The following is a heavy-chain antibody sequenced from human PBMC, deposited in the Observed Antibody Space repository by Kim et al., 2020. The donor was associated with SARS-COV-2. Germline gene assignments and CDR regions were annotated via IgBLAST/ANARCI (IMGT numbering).Heavy chain of an antibody. D-gene: IGHD6-13*01. J-gene: IGHJ6*02. CDR2: ISYDGSNK. V-gene: IGHV3-30*18. CDR3: AKDQLLAAAGYYYYGMDV. CDR1: GFTFSSYG. Sequence: GGSLRLSCAASGFTFSSYGMHWVRQAPGKGLEWVAVISYDGSNKYYADSVKGRFTISRDNSKNTLYLQMNSLRAEDTAVYYCAKDQLLAAAGYYYYGMDVWGQGTTVTVSS.